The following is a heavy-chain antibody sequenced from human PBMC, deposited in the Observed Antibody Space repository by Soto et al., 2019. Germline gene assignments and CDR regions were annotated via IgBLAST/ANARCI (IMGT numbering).Heavy chain of an antibody. D-gene: IGHD2-2*01. CDR2: IIPIFGTA. Sequence: QVQLVQSGAAVKKPGSSVKVSCKASGGTFSSYAISWVRQAPGQGLEWMGGIIPIFGTANYAQKFQGRVTITADESTSTAYMELSSLRSEDTAVYYCAREGGYCISTSCPKQGRYYYYYGMDVWGQGTTVTVSS. CDR3: AREGGYCISTSCPKQGRYYYYYGMDV. V-gene: IGHV1-69*12. CDR1: GGTFSSYA. J-gene: IGHJ6*02.